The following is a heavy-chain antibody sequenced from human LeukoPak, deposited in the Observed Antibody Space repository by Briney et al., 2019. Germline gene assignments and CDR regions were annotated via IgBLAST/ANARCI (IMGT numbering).Heavy chain of an antibody. Sequence: PSETLSLTCTVSGGSISGYYWSWFRQPTGKGLEWIGYIYYSGSTNYNPSLKSRVTISVDMSKNQFSLKLSSVTAADTAVYYCASHRYSYDTMYYFDYWGQGTLVTVSS. V-gene: IGHV4-59*08. CDR1: GGSISGYY. CDR2: IYYSGST. J-gene: IGHJ4*02. D-gene: IGHD5-18*01. CDR3: ASHRYSYDTMYYFDY.